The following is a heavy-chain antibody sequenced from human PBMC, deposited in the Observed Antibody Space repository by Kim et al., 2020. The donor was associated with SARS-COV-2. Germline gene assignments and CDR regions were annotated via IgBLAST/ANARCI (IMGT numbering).Heavy chain of an antibody. CDR3: GREVRYGSGSYYTYYYGMDV. J-gene: IGHJ6*02. D-gene: IGHD3-10*01. Sequence: RFTISRDNAKNTLELQMNSLRAEDTAVYYCGREVRYGSGSYYTYYYGMDVWGQGTTVTVSS. V-gene: IGHV3-53*01.